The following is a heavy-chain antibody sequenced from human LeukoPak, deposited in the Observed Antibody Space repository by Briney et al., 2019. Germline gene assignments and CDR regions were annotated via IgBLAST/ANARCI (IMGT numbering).Heavy chain of an antibody. V-gene: IGHV1-46*01. D-gene: IGHD6-19*01. Sequence: ASVKVSCKTSGYSFIDYYIHWVRQAPGQGLEWMGMINPSGGSTSYAQKFQGRVTMTRDMSTSTVYMELSSLRSEDTAVYYCARDRDSSGWSDYWGQGTLVTVSS. CDR2: INPSGGST. CDR3: ARDRDSSGWSDY. CDR1: GYSFIDYY. J-gene: IGHJ4*02.